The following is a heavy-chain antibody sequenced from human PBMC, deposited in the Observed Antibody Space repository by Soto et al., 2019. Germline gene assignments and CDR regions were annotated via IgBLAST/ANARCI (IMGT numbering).Heavy chain of an antibody. Sequence: LRLSCAPSGFTVKGNYVGWARQASEKEVEWVSIIFSGGMTYYADSVKGRFTISKDISKNTLSLQMNSLRADDTAVYFCAGASNFNYAFEYWGLGTPVTVSS. V-gene: IGHV3-53*01. CDR1: GFTVKGNY. CDR3: AGASNFNYAFEY. D-gene: IGHD1-7*01. J-gene: IGHJ4*02. CDR2: IFSGGMT.